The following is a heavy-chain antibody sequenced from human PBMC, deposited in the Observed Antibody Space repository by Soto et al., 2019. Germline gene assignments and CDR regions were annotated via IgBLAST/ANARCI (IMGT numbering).Heavy chain of an antibody. CDR1: GFTFSSYS. CDR2: ISSSSSYI. J-gene: IGHJ3*02. Sequence: GGSLRLSCAASGFTFSSYSMNWVRQAPGKGLEWVSSISSSSSYIYYADSVKGRFTISRDNAKNSLYLQMNSLRAEDTAVYYCARDSDHSLRFGELSTHDAFDIWGQGTLVTVSS. V-gene: IGHV3-21*01. CDR3: ARDSDHSLRFGELSTHDAFDI. D-gene: IGHD3-10*01.